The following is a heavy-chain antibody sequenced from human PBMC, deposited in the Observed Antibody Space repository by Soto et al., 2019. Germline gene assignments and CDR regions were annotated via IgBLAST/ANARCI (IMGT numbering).Heavy chain of an antibody. J-gene: IGHJ3*02. CDR1: GYTFTSYG. CDR2: ISTYNGNT. V-gene: IGHV1-18*01. Sequence: ASVKVSCKASGYTFTSYGISWVRQAPGHGPEWMGRISTYNGNTNYVQKLQGRVTMTTDTSSNTAYLELRSLRYDGTAVYYCARDPGYSTTWHQAFDIWGQGTMVTVSS. CDR3: ARDPGYSTTWHQAFDI. D-gene: IGHD6-13*01.